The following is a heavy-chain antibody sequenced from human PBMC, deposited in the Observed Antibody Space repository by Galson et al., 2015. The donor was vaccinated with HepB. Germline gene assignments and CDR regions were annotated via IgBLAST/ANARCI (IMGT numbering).Heavy chain of an antibody. Sequence: SLRLSCAASGFTFSNAWMNWVRQAPGKGLEWVGRIKSKTDGGTTDYAAPVKGRFTISRDDSKNTLYLQMNSLKTEDTAVYYCTPSSGYYSYFDYWGQGTLVTVSS. D-gene: IGHD3-22*01. V-gene: IGHV3-15*07. CDR3: TPSSGYYSYFDY. CDR1: GFTFSNAW. J-gene: IGHJ4*02. CDR2: IKSKTDGGTT.